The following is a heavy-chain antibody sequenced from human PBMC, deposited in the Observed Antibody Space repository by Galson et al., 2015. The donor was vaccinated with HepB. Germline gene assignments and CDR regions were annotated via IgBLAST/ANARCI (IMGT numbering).Heavy chain of an antibody. CDR2: IWYDGSDK. CDR3: ARGLGFCRDGFCQVRDY. V-gene: IGHV3-33*03. J-gene: IGHJ4*02. CDR1: GFNFNVYV. Sequence: SLRLSCAASGFNFNVYVMHWVRQAPGKGLEWVTGIWYDGSDKYYADSVKGRFTISRDNSKNTLYLQMNTLRAGDTAVYYCARGLGFCRDGFCQVRDYWGRGTLVTVSS. D-gene: IGHD2-15*01.